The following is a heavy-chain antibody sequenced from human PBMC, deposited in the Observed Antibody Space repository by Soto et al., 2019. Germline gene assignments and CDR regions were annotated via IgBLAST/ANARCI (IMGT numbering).Heavy chain of an antibody. CDR2: ISSSGETT. J-gene: IGHJ4*01. V-gene: IGHV3-23*01. Sequence: VQLLESGGGLVQPGGSLSLSCAASGFTFSEYAMSWVRQAPGKGLECVSSISSSGETTSYTDSVKGRFTISRDNSKNTLFLQMNGLRADDTALYYCTKEPKKSLSHDYWCLGTLVTVSA. CDR3: TKEPKKSLSHDY. CDR1: GFTFSEYA.